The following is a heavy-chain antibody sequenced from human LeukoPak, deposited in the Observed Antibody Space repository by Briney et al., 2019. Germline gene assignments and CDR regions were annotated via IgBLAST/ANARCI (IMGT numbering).Heavy chain of an antibody. V-gene: IGHV3-33*01. J-gene: IGHJ4*02. CDR3: ARQVDQLVHLAFDY. D-gene: IGHD1-1*01. CDR2: IWFDVSDK. CDR1: GFTFSNYV. Sequence: GKSLRLSCAASGFTFSNYVMYWVRQAPGKGLEWVAIIWFDVSDKYYADSVKGRLTISRDNSKNTLYLQMNSLGAEDTGVYYCARQVDQLVHLAFDYWGQGTLVTVSS.